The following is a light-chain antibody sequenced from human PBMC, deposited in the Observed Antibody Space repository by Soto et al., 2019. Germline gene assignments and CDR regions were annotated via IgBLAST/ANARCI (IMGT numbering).Light chain of an antibody. CDR3: QQSHNLPLT. V-gene: IGKV1-39*01. J-gene: IGKJ5*01. CDR2: GVS. Sequence: DIQMTQSPSSLSASVGDRVTITCRASDNIGRYVNWYLQKPGTAPKLLIQGVSRFQIGVPSRFSGSGSGTNFTLTISPLQPEDFATYYCQQSHNLPLTFGQGTRLEIK. CDR1: DNIGRY.